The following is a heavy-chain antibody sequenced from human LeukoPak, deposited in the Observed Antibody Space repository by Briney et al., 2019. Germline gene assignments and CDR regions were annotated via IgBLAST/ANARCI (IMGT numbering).Heavy chain of an antibody. Sequence: GASVKVSCKASGYTFTGYYMHWVRQPPGQGLEWMGWINPNSGGTNYAQKFQGWVTMTRDTSISTAYMELSRLRSDDTAVYYCARGALPYCGGDCYSSWFDPWGQGTLVTVSS. CDR3: ARGALPYCGGDCYSSWFDP. J-gene: IGHJ5*02. D-gene: IGHD2-21*02. CDR1: GYTFTGYY. V-gene: IGHV1-2*04. CDR2: INPNSGGT.